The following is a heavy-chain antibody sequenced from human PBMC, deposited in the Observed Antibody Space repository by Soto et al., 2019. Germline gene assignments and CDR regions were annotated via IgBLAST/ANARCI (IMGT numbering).Heavy chain of an antibody. CDR2: ISSSNNYI. CDR1: GFTFSDYY. Sequence: GALRLSCAASGFTFSDYYISWIRQAPGKGLEWVTFISSSNNYIQYADSVKGRFTVSRDNAKNSLFLQMNSLRAEDTAVYYCAREGYCSSTTCHYGMDVWGQGTTVTVSS. D-gene: IGHD2-2*01. V-gene: IGHV3-11*06. J-gene: IGHJ6*02. CDR3: AREGYCSSTTCHYGMDV.